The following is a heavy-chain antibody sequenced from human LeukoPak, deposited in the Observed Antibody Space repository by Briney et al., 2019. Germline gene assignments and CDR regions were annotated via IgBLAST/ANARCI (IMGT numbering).Heavy chain of an antibody. D-gene: IGHD3-22*01. CDR1: GGSISNYY. J-gene: IGHJ4*02. CDR2: IYASGST. CDR3: ARDGRDNYDTPGHDL. V-gene: IGHV4-4*07. Sequence: SETLSPTCTVSGGSISNYYWSWIRQPAGKGLEWIGRIYASGSTNYNPSLKSRVTISADTSKSELSLKLRSVTAADTAVYYCARDGRDNYDTPGHDLWGQGTLVTVSS.